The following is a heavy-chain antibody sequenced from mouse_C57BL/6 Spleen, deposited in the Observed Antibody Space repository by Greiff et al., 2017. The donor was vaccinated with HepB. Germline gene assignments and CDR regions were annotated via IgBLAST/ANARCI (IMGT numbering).Heavy chain of an antibody. Sequence: QVQLQQPGAELVKPGASVKLSCKASGYTFTSYWMQWVKQRPGQGLEWIGEIDPSDSYTNYNQKFKGKATLTVDTSSSTAYMQLSSLTSEDSAVYYCARKTLNSRVYFDYWGQGTTLTVSS. J-gene: IGHJ2*01. CDR2: IDPSDSYT. CDR3: ARKTLNSRVYFDY. V-gene: IGHV1-50*01. CDR1: GYTFTSYW.